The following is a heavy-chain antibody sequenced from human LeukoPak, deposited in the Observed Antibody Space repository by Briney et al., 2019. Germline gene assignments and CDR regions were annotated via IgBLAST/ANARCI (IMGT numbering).Heavy chain of an antibody. Sequence: PSETLSLTCAVSGYSISSGYYWGWIRQPPGKGLEWIGSIYHSGSTYYNPSLKSRVTISVDTSKNQFSLKLSSVTAADTAVYYCARCPVSGFWSGYYYYFDYWGQGTLVTVSS. J-gene: IGHJ4*02. V-gene: IGHV4-38-2*01. CDR1: GYSISSGYY. CDR3: ARCPVSGFWSGYYYYFDY. CDR2: IYHSGST. D-gene: IGHD3-3*01.